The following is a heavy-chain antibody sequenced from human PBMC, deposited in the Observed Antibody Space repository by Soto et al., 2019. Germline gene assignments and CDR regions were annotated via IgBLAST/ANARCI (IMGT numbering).Heavy chain of an antibody. CDR3: ARGNVHIVVVTAIDWFDP. D-gene: IGHD2-21*02. V-gene: IGHV1-69*13. Sequence: SVKVSCKASGGTFSSYAISWVRQAPGQGLEWMGGIIPVFGTANYAQKFQGRVTITADESTSTAYMELSSLRSEDTAVYYCARGNVHIVVVTAIDWFDPWGQGTLVTVSS. J-gene: IGHJ5*02. CDR2: IIPVFGTA. CDR1: GGTFSSYA.